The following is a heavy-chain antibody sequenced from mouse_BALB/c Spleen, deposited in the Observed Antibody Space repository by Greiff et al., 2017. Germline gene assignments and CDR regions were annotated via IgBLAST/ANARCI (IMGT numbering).Heavy chain of an antibody. CDR1: GYTFTDYN. D-gene: IGHD1-1*01. Sequence: VQLKESGPELVKPGASVKISCKASGYTFTDYNMHWVKQSHGKSLEWIGYIYPYNGGTGYNQKFKSKATLTVDNSSSTAYMELRSLTSEDSAVYYCARDYYGSRGAMDYWGQGTSVTVSS. J-gene: IGHJ4*01. CDR3: ARDYYGSRGAMDY. V-gene: IGHV1S29*02. CDR2: IYPYNGGT.